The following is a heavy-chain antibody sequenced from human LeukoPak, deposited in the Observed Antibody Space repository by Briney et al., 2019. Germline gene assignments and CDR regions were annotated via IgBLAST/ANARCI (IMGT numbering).Heavy chain of an antibody. J-gene: IGHJ4*02. CDR2: ISYDGSNK. Sequence: GSLRLSCAASGFTFSSYAMHWVRQAPGKGLEWVAVISYDGSNKYYADSVKGRFTISRDNSKNTLYLQMNSLRAEDTAVYYCARLIIAAAGTRDYWGQGTLVTVSS. V-gene: IGHV3-30*04. D-gene: IGHD6-13*01. CDR3: ARLIIAAAGTRDY. CDR1: GFTFSSYA.